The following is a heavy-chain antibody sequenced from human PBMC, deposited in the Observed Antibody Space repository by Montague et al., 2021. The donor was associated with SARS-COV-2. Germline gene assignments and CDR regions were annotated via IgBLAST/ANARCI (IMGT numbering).Heavy chain of an antibody. D-gene: IGHD4-17*01. CDR3: ARGPTTGKRGRLYWYFDL. V-gene: IGHV3-13*01. CDR1: GFTFSSYD. Sequence: SRSLSLAASGFTFSSYDMHWVRQATGKGLEWVSAIGTAGDTYYPGSVKGRFIISRENAKNSLYLQMNSLRAGDTAVYYCARGPTTGKRGRLYWYFDLWGRGTLVTVSS. CDR2: IGTAGDT. J-gene: IGHJ2*01.